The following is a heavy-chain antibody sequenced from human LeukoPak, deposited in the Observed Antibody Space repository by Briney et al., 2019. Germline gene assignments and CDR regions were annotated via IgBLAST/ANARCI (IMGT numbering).Heavy chain of an antibody. CDR2: IYYSGST. J-gene: IGHJ4*02. CDR1: GGSISSGDYY. Sequence: PSETPSLTCTVSGGSISSGDYYWSWIRQPPGKGLEWIGYIYYSGSTYYNPSLKSRVTISVDTSKNQFSLKLSSVTAADTAVYYCARVVRCSGGSCYYYFDYWGQGTLVTVSS. CDR3: ARVVRCSGGSCYYYFDY. V-gene: IGHV4-30-4*08. D-gene: IGHD2-15*01.